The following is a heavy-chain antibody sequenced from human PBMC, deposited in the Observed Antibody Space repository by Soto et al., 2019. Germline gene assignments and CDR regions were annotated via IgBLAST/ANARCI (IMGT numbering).Heavy chain of an antibody. CDR2: IHYSGKT. Sequence: SETLSLTCSVSGDSISTYHWSWIRQPPGKGLEWIGYIHYSGKTDYNSSLKSRVTISVDTSKKQFSLNLSSVTAADSAVYYCARHEEEHSSGYPKYYFEDWGQGALVTV. V-gene: IGHV4-59*08. D-gene: IGHD3-22*01. CDR3: ARHEEEHSSGYPKYYFED. CDR1: GDSISTYH. J-gene: IGHJ4*02.